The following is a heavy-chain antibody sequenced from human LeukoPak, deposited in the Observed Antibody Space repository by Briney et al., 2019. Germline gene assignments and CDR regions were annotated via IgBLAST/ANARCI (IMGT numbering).Heavy chain of an antibody. V-gene: IGHV3-73*01. Sequence: PGGSLKLSCAASGFIFIGFAMHWVRQPSGKGLEWVGRIRSKANSYATEYAASVKGRFTISRDDSKNTTYLQMNSLKTEDTAVYYCTTPTTVTTASHWGQGTPVTVSS. CDR2: IRSKANSYAT. D-gene: IGHD4-17*01. CDR3: TTPTTVTTASH. J-gene: IGHJ4*02. CDR1: GFIFIGFA.